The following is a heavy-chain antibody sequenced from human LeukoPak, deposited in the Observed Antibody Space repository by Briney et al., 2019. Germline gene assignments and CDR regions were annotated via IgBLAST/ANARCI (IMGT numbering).Heavy chain of an antibody. CDR1: GDSTSSSSYY. CDR3: ARDGGGWGLDY. Sequence: PSETLSLTCTVSGDSTSSSSYYWGWIRQPPGKGLEWIGEINHSGSTNYNPSLKSRVTISVDTSKNQFSLKLSSVTAADTAVYYCARDGGGWGLDYWGQGTLVTVSS. J-gene: IGHJ4*02. V-gene: IGHV4-39*07. D-gene: IGHD6-19*01. CDR2: INHSGST.